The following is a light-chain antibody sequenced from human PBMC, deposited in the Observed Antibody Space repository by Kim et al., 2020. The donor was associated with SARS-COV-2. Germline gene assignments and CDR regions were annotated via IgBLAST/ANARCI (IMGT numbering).Light chain of an antibody. V-gene: IGKV3-20*01. J-gene: IGKJ1*01. CDR1: QSVSSSY. CDR2: GAS. CDR3: QQYGSSRT. Sequence: LSPAEGATLSCRASQSVSSSYFAWDQQKPGQAPRLLIYGASSRATGIPDRFSGSGSGTDFTLTISRLEPEDFAVYYCQQYGSSRTFGQGTKVDIK.